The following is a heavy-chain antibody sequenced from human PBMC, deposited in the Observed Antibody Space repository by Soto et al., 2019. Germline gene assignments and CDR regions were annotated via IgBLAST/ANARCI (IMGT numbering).Heavy chain of an antibody. CDR2: IKQDGNEK. J-gene: IGHJ4*02. V-gene: IGHV3-7*01. CDR3: AIGHWLGK. Sequence: EVQLVDSGGALVQPGESLRLSCAASGFTFSDYLMTWVRQAPGKGLEWVATIKQDGNEKYYVDSVKGRFTISRENAKNSLYLKLNALRAEDTAVYYCAIGHWLGKWGQGTLVTVSS. D-gene: IGHD6-19*01. CDR1: GFTFSDYL.